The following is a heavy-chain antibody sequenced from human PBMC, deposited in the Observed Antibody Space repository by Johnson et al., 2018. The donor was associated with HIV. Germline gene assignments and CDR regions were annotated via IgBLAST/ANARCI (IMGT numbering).Heavy chain of an antibody. V-gene: IGHV3-13*01. Sequence: VQLVESGGGVVQPGRSLRLSCAASGFTFRNYDMHWVRQGTGKRLEWVSGIALAGGTHYSDSVKGRFTISREDAKSSIYLQMNSLSAGDTAVYYCVRGVAGVPGLDDVFGVWGQGTMVTVSA. CDR1: GFTFRNYD. D-gene: IGHD3/OR15-3a*01. CDR3: VRGVAGVPGLDDVFGV. J-gene: IGHJ3*01. CDR2: IALAGGT.